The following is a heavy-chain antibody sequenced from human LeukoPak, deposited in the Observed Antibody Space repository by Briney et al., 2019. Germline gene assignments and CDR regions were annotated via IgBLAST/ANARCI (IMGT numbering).Heavy chain of an antibody. Sequence: PGGSLRLSCAASGFTFSSSAMSWVRQAPGKGLEWVSAISNNGGYTYYADSGQGRFTISRDNSKSTLCLQMNSLRAEDTAVYYCAKGGKWDVTPFDYWGQGTLVTVSS. CDR3: AKGGKWDVTPFDY. D-gene: IGHD1-26*01. CDR2: ISNNGGYT. J-gene: IGHJ4*02. V-gene: IGHV3-23*01. CDR1: GFTFSSSA.